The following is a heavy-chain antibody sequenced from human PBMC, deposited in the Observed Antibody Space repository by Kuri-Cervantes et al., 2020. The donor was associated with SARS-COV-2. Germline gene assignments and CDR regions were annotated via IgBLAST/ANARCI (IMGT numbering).Heavy chain of an antibody. V-gene: IGHV3-23*01. CDR1: GFTFSSYA. J-gene: IGHJ4*02. CDR2: ISGSGGST. D-gene: IGHD2-2*01. CDR3: AKAGDIVVVPAAYFDY. Sequence: GESLKISCAASGFTFSSYAMSWVRQAPGKGLEWVSAISGSGGSTYYADSVKGRFTISRDNSKNTLYLQKNSLRAEDTAVYYCAKAGDIVVVPAAYFDYWGQGTLVTVSS.